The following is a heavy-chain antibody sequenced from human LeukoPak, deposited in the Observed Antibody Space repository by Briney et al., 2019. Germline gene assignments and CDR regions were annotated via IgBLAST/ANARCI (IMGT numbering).Heavy chain of an antibody. CDR1: GYSISSGYY. CDR3: ARVEVVITSVGYFQH. V-gene: IGHV4-38-2*02. CDR2: IYHSGST. D-gene: IGHD3-22*01. Sequence: SETLSLTCTVSGYSISSGYYWGWIRQPPGKGLERIGSIYHSGSTYYNPSLKSRVTISVDTSKNQFSLKLSSVTAADTAVYYCARVEVVITSVGYFQHWGQGTLVTVSS. J-gene: IGHJ1*01.